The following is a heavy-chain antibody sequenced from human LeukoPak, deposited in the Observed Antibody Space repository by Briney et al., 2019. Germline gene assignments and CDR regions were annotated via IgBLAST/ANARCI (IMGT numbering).Heavy chain of an antibody. D-gene: IGHD6-19*01. V-gene: IGHV1-69*05. J-gene: IGHJ4*02. Sequence: ASVKVSCKASVGTFTSYAIRWVRQAPGQGLEWMGRIIPIFGTANYAQKLQGRVTITTDESTSTAYMDLSSLRSEDTAVYYCATGIAVADYYFDYWGQGTLVTVSS. CDR2: IIPIFGTA. CDR3: ATGIAVADYYFDY. CDR1: VGTFTSYA.